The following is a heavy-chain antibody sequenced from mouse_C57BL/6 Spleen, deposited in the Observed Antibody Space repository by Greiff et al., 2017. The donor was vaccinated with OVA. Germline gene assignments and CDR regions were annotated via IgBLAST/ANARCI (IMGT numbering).Heavy chain of an antibody. Sequence: VQLQQSGPGLVKPSQSLSLTCSVTGYSITSGYYWNWIRQFPGNKLEWMGYISYDGSNNYNPSLKNRISITRDTSKNQFFLKLNSVTTEDTATYYCARENYGPDYWGQGTTLTVSS. D-gene: IGHD1-1*02. CDR1: GYSITSGYY. J-gene: IGHJ2*01. CDR2: ISYDGSN. CDR3: ARENYGPDY. V-gene: IGHV3-6*01.